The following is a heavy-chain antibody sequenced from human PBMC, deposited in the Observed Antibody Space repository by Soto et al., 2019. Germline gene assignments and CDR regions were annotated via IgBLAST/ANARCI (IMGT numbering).Heavy chain of an antibody. CDR2: INMDWTRT. CDR1: GFTFSGEW. J-gene: IGHJ4*02. CDR3: ARGPSGLYHHDY. Sequence: EVQLVESGGGLVQPGGSLRLYCSASGFTFSGEWMQWVRQAAGKGLVWVSSINMDWTRTNYADSVKGRFTISRDNAKNARYLQMDSLRVDDTSVYFCARGPSGLYHHDYWGQGALVTVSS. V-gene: IGHV3-74*01. D-gene: IGHD2-15*01.